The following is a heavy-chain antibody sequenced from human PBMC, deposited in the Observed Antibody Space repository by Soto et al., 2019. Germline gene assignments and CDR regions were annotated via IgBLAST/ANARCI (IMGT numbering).Heavy chain of an antibody. J-gene: IGHJ5*02. V-gene: IGHV2-5*02. CDR1: GFSLSTSGVG. D-gene: IGHD1-20*01. Sequence: QITLKESGPTLVKPTQTLTLTCTFSGFSLSTSGVGVGWIRQPPGKALEWLALIYWDDDKRYSPSLKSRLTITKDTSKNQVVLTMTNMDPVDTATYYCAHSEESSITGPTIWFDPWGQGTLVTVSS. CDR2: IYWDDDK. CDR3: AHSEESSITGPTIWFDP.